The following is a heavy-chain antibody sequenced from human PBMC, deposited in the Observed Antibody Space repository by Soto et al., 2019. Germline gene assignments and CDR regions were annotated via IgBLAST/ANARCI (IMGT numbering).Heavy chain of an antibody. V-gene: IGHV4-34*12. D-gene: IGHD6-19*01. Sequence: QVQLQQWGAGLVKPSETLSLTCAVSGGSFSHYYWTWIRQPPGKGLEWIGEIIHSGSTNYNPSLKSRVTISVDTSKNQVSLKLSSVTAADTAVYYCARAPPPLSSSGRRGPVCFDPWGQGTLVTVSS. CDR1: GGSFSHYY. CDR3: ARAPPPLSSSGRRGPVCFDP. CDR2: IIHSGST. J-gene: IGHJ5*02.